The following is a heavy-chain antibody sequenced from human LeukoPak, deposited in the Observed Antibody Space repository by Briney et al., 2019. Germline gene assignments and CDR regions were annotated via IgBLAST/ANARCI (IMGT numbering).Heavy chain of an antibody. J-gene: IGHJ4*02. CDR1: GGSISSYY. CDR3: ARGRFGYYYDSSGYYEIDY. CDR2: IYYSGST. Sequence: PSETLSLTCTVSGGSISSYYWSWIRQPPGKGLEWIGYIYYSGSTNYNPSLKGRVTISVDTSKNQFSLKLSSVTAADTAMYYCARGRFGYYYDSSGYYEIDYWGQGTLVTVSS. D-gene: IGHD3-22*01. V-gene: IGHV4-59*01.